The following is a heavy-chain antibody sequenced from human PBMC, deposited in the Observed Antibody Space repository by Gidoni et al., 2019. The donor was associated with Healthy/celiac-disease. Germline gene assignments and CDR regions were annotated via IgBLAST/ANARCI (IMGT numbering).Heavy chain of an antibody. J-gene: IGHJ6*03. CDR3: ARGRGLARYYDFWSGYYVYSYYYYMDV. V-gene: IGHV4-34*01. CDR2: INHSGST. CDR1: GGSVSGSY. Sequence: QVQLQQWGAGLLKPSETLSLTCAVYGGSVSGSYWSWIRQPPGKVLDWIGEINHSGSTHYNPYLNSRVTISVDTSKHQFSLQLSSVTAADTAVYYCARGRGLARYYDFWSGYYVYSYYYYMDVWGKGTTVTVSS. D-gene: IGHD3-3*01.